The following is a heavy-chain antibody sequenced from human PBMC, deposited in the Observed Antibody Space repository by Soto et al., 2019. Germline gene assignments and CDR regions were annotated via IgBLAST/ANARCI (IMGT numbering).Heavy chain of an antibody. V-gene: IGHV1-8*01. CDR3: AGGLRCNNGVCYRWFDP. CDR1: GYTFTSYD. D-gene: IGHD2-8*01. Sequence: QVQLVQSGAEVKKPGASVKVSCKASGYTFTSYDINWVRQATGQGLEWMGWMNPNSGNTGYAQKFQGRVTMTRNTSISTAYMELSSLRFADTAVYYCAGGLRCNNGVCYRWFDPWGQGTLVTVSS. CDR2: MNPNSGNT. J-gene: IGHJ5*02.